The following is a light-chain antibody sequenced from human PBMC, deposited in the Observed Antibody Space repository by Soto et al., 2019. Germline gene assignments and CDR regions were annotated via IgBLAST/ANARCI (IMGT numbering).Light chain of an antibody. CDR2: AAS. J-gene: IGKJ3*01. CDR3: QQLGSSPGFT. V-gene: IGKV3-20*01. Sequence: EIVLTQSPGTLSLSPGERATLSCRASQSINNRYLAWYQQKPGQAPRLLIYAASSRATGIPDRFSGSGSGTDFTLTISRLEPEDFAVNYCQQLGSSPGFTFGPGTKVDIK. CDR1: QSINNRY.